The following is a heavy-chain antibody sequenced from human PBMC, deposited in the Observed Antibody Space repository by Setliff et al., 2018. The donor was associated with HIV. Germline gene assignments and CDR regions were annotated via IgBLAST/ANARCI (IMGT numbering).Heavy chain of an antibody. CDR2: IYYSGST. J-gene: IGHJ3*02. V-gene: IGHV4-39*02. CDR3: ARDLGSEQWLPDAFDI. Sequence: PSETLSLTCSVSGDSISSSSYYWGWIRQPPGKGLEWIGSIYYSGSTYYNPSLNSRVTISVDASKNQFSLKLSSVTAADTALYYCARDLGSEQWLPDAFDICGQGTMVTVSS. D-gene: IGHD6-19*01. CDR1: GDSISSSSYY.